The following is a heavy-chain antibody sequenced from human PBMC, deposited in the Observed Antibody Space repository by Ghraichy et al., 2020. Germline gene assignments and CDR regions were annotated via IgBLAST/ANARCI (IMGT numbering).Heavy chain of an antibody. Sequence: SETLSLTCAVYGGSFSGYYWSWIRQPPGKGLEWIGEINHSGSTNYNPSLKSRVTISVDTSKNQFSLKLSSVTAADTAVYYCASRKGYSSGWIFSRGPSYYYGMDVWGQGTTVTVSS. CDR2: INHSGST. V-gene: IGHV4-34*01. CDR3: ASRKGYSSGWIFSRGPSYYYGMDV. CDR1: GGSFSGYY. J-gene: IGHJ6*02. D-gene: IGHD6-19*01.